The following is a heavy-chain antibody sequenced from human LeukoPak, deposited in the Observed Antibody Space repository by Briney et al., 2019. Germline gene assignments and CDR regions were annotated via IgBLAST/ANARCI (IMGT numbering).Heavy chain of an antibody. CDR3: ARVKQQLVRRYFDY. Sequence: GASVKVSCKASGCTFTGYYMHWVRQAPGQGLEWMGWINPNSGGTNYAQKFQGRVTMTRDTSISTAYMELSRLRSDDTAVYYCARVKQQLVRRYFDYWGQGTLATVSS. D-gene: IGHD6-13*01. V-gene: IGHV1-2*02. J-gene: IGHJ4*02. CDR2: INPNSGGT. CDR1: GCTFTGYY.